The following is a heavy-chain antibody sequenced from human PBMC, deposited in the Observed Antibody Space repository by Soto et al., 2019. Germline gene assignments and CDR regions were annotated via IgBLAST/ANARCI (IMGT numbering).Heavy chain of an antibody. CDR2: IYYSGST. D-gene: IGHD6-13*01. V-gene: IGHV4-59*01. CDR3: ARVTEIAAAAAADYYGMDV. Sequence: SETLSLTCTVSGGSISSYDWSWIRQPPGKGLEWIGYIYYSGSTNYNPSLKSRVTISVDTSKNQFSLKLSSVTAADTAVYYCARVTEIAAAAAADYYGMDVWGQGTTVTVSS. CDR1: GGSISSYD. J-gene: IGHJ6*02.